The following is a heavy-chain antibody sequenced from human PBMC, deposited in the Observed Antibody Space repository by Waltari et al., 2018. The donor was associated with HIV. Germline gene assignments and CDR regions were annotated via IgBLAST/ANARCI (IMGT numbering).Heavy chain of an antibody. CDR1: GYSFVNYA. Sequence: QVQLVQSGAEVKKPGASVKVSCKASGYSFVNYAIHWVRQAPGQSLEWMGWINAANGNEKYSRKFKGRVTMTRNTSITTAYMVVTSLTSDDTAVYYCARAIAAPSGDIDHWGQGTLVIVSS. J-gene: IGHJ4*02. CDR3: ARAIAAPSGDIDH. V-gene: IGHV1-3*01. D-gene: IGHD6-13*01. CDR2: INAANGNE.